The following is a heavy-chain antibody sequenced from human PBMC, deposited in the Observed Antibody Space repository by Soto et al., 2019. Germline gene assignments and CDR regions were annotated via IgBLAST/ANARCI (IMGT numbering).Heavy chain of an antibody. CDR2: ISGTGNTI. CDR3: ASLPAVRFNP. CDR1: GFNFSIYE. J-gene: IGHJ5*02. D-gene: IGHD3-3*01. V-gene: IGHV3-48*03. Sequence: EVRLVESGGNLVQPGGSLNLSCAASGFNFSIYEMNWVRQAPGKGLEWISYISGTGNTIKYADSVKGRFTISRDNTKNSLYLQMNSLGAEDTAVYYCASLPAVRFNPWGQGTLVTVSS.